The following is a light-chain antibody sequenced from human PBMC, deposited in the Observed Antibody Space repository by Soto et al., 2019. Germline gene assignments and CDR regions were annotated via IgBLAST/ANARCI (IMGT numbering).Light chain of an antibody. V-gene: IGKV1-33*01. Sequence: IQMTQSPSSLSASVGDGVTITCQASQDITNYLIWYQQKPGKAPKVLIYDASSLGTGVSSRFSGSGSGTHFTLTISSLQPEDIATYYCQQFDSVPCTFGQGTKLEIK. CDR1: QDITNY. J-gene: IGKJ2*02. CDR2: DAS. CDR3: QQFDSVPCT.